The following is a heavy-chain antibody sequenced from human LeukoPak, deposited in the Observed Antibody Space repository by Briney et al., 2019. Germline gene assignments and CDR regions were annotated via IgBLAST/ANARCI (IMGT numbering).Heavy chain of an antibody. V-gene: IGHV3-30-3*01. J-gene: IGHJ6*02. D-gene: IGHD2-15*01. CDR1: GFTFSSYA. CDR3: ARDLRCSGGSCYSGPPYGMDV. Sequence: GGSLRLSCAASGFTFSSYAMHWVRQAPGKGLEWVAVISYEGSNKYYADSVKGRFTISRDNSKNTLYLQMNSLRAEDTAVYYCARDLRCSGGSCYSGPPYGMDVWGQGTTVTVSS. CDR2: ISYEGSNK.